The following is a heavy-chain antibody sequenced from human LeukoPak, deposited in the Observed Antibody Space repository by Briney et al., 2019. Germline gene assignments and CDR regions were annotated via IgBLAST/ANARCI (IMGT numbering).Heavy chain of an antibody. CDR1: GFTFSSYG. D-gene: IGHD5-12*01. CDR2: IWYDGSNK. V-gene: IGHV3-33*01. CDR3: ASEGGYIPFDY. J-gene: IGHJ4*02. Sequence: PGRSLRLSCAASGFTFSSYGMHWVRQAPGKGLEWVAVIWYDGSNKYYADSVKGRFTISRDNSKNTLYLQMNSLRAEDTAVYYCASEGGYIPFDYWGQGTLVTVSS.